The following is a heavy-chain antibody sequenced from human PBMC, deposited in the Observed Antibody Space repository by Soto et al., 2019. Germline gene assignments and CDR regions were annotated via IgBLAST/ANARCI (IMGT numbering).Heavy chain of an antibody. V-gene: IGHV3-23*01. Sequence: PGGSLRLSCAASGFTFSSYAMSWVRQAPGKGLEWVSAISGSGGSTYYADSVKGRFTISRDNFKNTLYLQVNSRRAADTAVYYWAKDPQDIVVVVAVPNWGYPWGQGTLVTVS. CDR3: AKDPQDIVVVVAVPNWGYP. CDR2: ISGSGGST. CDR1: GFTFSSYA. J-gene: IGHJ5*02. D-gene: IGHD2-15*01.